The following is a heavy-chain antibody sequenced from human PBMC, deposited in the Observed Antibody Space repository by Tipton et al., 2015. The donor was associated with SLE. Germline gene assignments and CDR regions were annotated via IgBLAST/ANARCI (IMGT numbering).Heavy chain of an antibody. CDR2: LYYRGST. J-gene: IGHJ5*02. D-gene: IGHD2/OR15-2a*01. V-gene: IGHV4-39*02. Sequence: TLSLTCTVSGGPINNSSYYWAWIRQPPGKGLEWVGNLYYRGSTYYNPSLKSRVTISADRSKNHFSLRLTSVTAADTAIYYCARRGNLLGTWGQGPLVTVSS. CDR3: ARRGNLLGT. CDR1: GGPINNSSYY.